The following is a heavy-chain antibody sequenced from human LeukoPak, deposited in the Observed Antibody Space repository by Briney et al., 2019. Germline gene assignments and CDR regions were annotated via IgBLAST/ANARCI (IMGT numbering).Heavy chain of an antibody. V-gene: IGHV3-48*01. CDR1: GFTFSSYS. Sequence: GGSLRLSCAASGFTFSSYSMNWVRQAPGKGLEWVSYISSSSTIYYADSVKGRFTISRDNAKNSLYLQMNSLRAEDTAVYYCARGRKLTIDYWGQGTLVTVSS. J-gene: IGHJ4*02. CDR2: ISSSSTI. D-gene: IGHD1-7*01. CDR3: ARGRKLTIDY.